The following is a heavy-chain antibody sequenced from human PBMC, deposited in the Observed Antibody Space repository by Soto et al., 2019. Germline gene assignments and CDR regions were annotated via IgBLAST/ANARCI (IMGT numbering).Heavy chain of an antibody. V-gene: IGHV1-46*02. CDR2: IHPSGGGT. D-gene: IGHD2-21*02. J-gene: IGHJ4*02. Sequence: QVQLVQSGAEVRKPGASVKVSCKPSGYTFNTYYLHWLRQAPGQALEWMGVIHPSGGGTTYAQKVLGSVTVTRDTSTTTVFMEWSSLRSDDTAVYYCARGGHIAVVTASFDYWGQGTLVTVSS. CDR1: GYTFNTYY. CDR3: ARGGHIAVVTASFDY.